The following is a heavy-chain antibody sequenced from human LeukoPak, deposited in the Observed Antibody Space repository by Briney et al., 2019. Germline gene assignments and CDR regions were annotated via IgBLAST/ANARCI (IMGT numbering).Heavy chain of an antibody. CDR2: IYYSGST. D-gene: IGHD4-23*01. J-gene: IGHJ4*02. V-gene: IGHV4-39*07. Sequence: KPSETLSLTCTVSGGSISSSSYYWGWIRQPPGKGLEWIGSIYYSGSTYYSPPLKSRVTISVDTSKSQFSLNLSSVTAADTAVYYCARVTTVLTVDYWGQGTLVTVSS. CDR1: GGSISSSSYY. CDR3: ARVTTVLTVDY.